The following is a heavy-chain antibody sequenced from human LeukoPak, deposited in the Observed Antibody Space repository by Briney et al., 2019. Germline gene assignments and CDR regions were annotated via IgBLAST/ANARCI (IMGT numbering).Heavy chain of an antibody. Sequence: GESLKISCKGSGYSFTSYGISWVRQAPGQGLEWMGWISAYNGNTNYAQKLQGRVTMTTDTSTSTAYMELRSLRSDDTAVYYCARAGPYNWNYERGNWFDPWGQGTLVTVSS. CDR3: ARAGPYNWNYERGNWFDP. CDR1: GYSFTSYG. J-gene: IGHJ5*02. V-gene: IGHV1-18*01. D-gene: IGHD1-7*01. CDR2: ISAYNGNT.